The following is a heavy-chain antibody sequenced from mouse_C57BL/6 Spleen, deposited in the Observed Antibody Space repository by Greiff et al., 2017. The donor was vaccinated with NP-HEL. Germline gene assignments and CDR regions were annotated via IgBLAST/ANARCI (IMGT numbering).Heavy chain of an antibody. CDR1: GYAFSSYW. J-gene: IGHJ2*01. CDR2: IYPGDGDT. Sequence: VQLQQSGAELVKPGASVKISCKASGYAFSSYWMNWVKQRPGKGLEWIGQIYPGDGDTNYNGKFKGTATLTADKSSSTAYMQLSSLTSEDSAVYYCARFHSYVSSYLDYWGQGTTLTVSS. D-gene: IGHD1-1*01. CDR3: ARFHSYVSSYLDY. V-gene: IGHV1-80*01.